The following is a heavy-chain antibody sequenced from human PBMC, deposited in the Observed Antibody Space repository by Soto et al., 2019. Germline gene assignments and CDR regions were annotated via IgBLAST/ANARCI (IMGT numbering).Heavy chain of an antibody. V-gene: IGHV4-59*01. D-gene: IGHD2-21*02. J-gene: IGHJ4*02. CDR1: GGSISSYY. CDR3: ARASDNFDY. CDR2: IYYSGST. Sequence: SETLSLTCTVSGGSISSYYWSWIRQPPGKGLEWIGYIYYSGSTNYTPSLKSRVTISVDTSKNQFSLKLSSVTAADIALYYCARASDNFDYRGQGTLVTVSS.